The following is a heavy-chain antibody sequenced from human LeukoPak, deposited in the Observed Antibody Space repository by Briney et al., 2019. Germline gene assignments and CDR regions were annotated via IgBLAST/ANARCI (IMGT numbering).Heavy chain of an antibody. CDR1: GGTFSSYA. V-gene: IGHV1-69*04. CDR2: IIPILGIA. CDR3: ARGEQWLVEGH. Sequence: ASVKVSCKASGGTFSSYAISWVRQAPGQGLEWMGRIIPILGIANYAQKFQGRVTITADKSTSTAYMELSSLRSEDTAVYYCARGEQWLVEGHWGQGTLVTVSS. D-gene: IGHD6-19*01. J-gene: IGHJ4*02.